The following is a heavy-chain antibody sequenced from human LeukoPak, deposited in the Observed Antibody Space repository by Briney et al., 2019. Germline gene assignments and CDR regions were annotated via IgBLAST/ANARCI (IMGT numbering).Heavy chain of an antibody. J-gene: IGHJ5*02. D-gene: IGHD3-10*01. CDR3: ARGFLGGSGSYYNYNWFDP. V-gene: IGHV4-31*03. Sequence: SETLSLTCTVSGGSISSGGYYWSWIRQHRGKGLEWSGYSYYSVSTYYNQSLKSRVTISVDTSKNQFSLKLSSVTAADTAVYYCARGFLGGSGSYYNYNWFDPWGQGTLVTVSS. CDR1: GGSISSGGYY. CDR2: SYYSVST.